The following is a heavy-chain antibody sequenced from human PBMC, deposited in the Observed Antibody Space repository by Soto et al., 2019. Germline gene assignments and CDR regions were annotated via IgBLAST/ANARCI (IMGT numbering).Heavy chain of an antibody. J-gene: IGHJ6*03. CDR2: INHSGST. D-gene: IGHD6-25*01. CDR1: GGSFSGYY. Sequence: SETLSLTCAVYGGSFSGYYWSWIRQPPGKGLEWIGEINHSGSTNYNPSLKSRVTISVDTSKNQFSLKLSSVTAADTAVYYCARGGRVSGRYYYYYYMDVWGKGTTVTVSS. V-gene: IGHV4-34*01. CDR3: ARGGRVSGRYYYYYYMDV.